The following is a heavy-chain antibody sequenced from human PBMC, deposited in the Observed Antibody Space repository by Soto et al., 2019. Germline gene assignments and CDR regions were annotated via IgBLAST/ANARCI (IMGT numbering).Heavy chain of an antibody. CDR2: ISAYNGNT. V-gene: IGHV1-18*04. CDR3: ARESVVVPARNYSANWFDP. CDR1: GYTFTSYG. J-gene: IGHJ5*02. Sequence: QVQLVQSGAEVKKPGASVKVSCKASGYTFTSYGISWVRQTPGQGLEWMGWISAYNGNTNYAQKLQGRATMTTDTSTSTAYMEVRSLRSDDTAVYYCARESVVVPARNYSANWFDPWGQGTLVTVSS. D-gene: IGHD2-2*01.